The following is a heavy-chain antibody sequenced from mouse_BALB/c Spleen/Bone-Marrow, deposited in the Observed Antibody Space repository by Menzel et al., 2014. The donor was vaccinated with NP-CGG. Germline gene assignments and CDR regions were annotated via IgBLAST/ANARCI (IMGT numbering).Heavy chain of an antibody. CDR1: GYTFTSYW. CDR2: TYPGSGGT. CDR3: TRSFPY. V-gene: IGHV1S22*01. Sequence: LQQSGSELVRPGASVKLSCKASGYTFTSYWMHWVKQRPGQGLEWIGNTYPGSGGTNYDEKFKSKATLTVDTSSSTAYMQLSSLTSEDSAVYYCTRSFPYWGQGTLVTVSA. J-gene: IGHJ3*01.